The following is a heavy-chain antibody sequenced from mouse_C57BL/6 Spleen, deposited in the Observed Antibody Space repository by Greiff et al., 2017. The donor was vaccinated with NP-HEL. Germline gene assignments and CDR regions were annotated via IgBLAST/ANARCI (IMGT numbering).Heavy chain of an antibody. CDR2: IWSGGST. D-gene: IGHD2-12*01. CDR1: GFSLTSYG. Sequence: QVQLKQSGPGLVQPSQSLSITCTVSGFSLTSYGVHWVRQSPGKGLEWLGVIWSGGSTDYNAAFISRLSISKDNSKSHAFFKMNSLHADDTAIYYCARKPPLYNYDALDYWGQGTSVTVSS. V-gene: IGHV2-2*01. J-gene: IGHJ4*01. CDR3: ARKPPLYNYDALDY.